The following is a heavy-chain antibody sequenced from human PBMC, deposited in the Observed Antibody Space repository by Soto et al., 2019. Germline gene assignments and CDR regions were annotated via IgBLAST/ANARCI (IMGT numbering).Heavy chain of an antibody. CDR2: ISSSSSYI. V-gene: IGHV3-21*01. D-gene: IGHD6-13*01. Sequence: GGSLRLSCAASGFTFSSSSMNWVRQAPGKGLEWVSSISSSSSYIYYADSVKGRFTISRDNAKNSLYLQMNSLRAEDTAVYYCAGDITWYSSSFDIWGQGTMVTVS. J-gene: IGHJ3*02. CDR1: GFTFSSSS. CDR3: AGDITWYSSSFDI.